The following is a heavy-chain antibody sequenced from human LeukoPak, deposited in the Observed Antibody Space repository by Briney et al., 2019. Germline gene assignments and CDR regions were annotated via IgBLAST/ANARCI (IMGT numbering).Heavy chain of an antibody. J-gene: IGHJ4*02. CDR2: INPNSGGT. D-gene: IGHD6-13*01. V-gene: IGHV1-2*02. Sequence: ASVKVSCKASGYTFTGYYMHWVRQAPGQGLEWMGWINPNSGGTNYAQKFQGRVTMARDTSISTAYMELSRLRSDDTAVYYCAREGPGARSAAGDYWGQGTPVTVSS. CDR1: GYTFTGYY. CDR3: AREGPGARSAAGDY.